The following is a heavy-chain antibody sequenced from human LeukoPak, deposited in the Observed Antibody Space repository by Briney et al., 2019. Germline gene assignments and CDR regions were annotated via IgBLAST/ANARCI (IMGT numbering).Heavy chain of an antibody. CDR3: AKEGGSYYPFDY. Sequence: GGSLRLSCAASGFTFSSYGMHWVRQAPGKGLEWVAVISYDGSNKYYADSVKGRFTISRDNSKNTLYLQMNSLRAEDTAVYYCAKEGGSYYPFDYWGQGALVTVSS. CDR1: GFTFSSYG. J-gene: IGHJ4*02. D-gene: IGHD1-26*01. V-gene: IGHV3-30*18. CDR2: ISYDGSNK.